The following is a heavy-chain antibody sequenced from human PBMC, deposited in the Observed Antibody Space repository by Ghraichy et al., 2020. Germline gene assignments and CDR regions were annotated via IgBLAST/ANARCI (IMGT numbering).Heavy chain of an antibody. Sequence: SETLSLTCAVYGGSFSGYYWSWIRQPPGKGLEWIGEINHSGSTNYNPSLKSRVTISVDTSKNQFSLKLSSVTAADTAVYYCARGGWSWGTVTTYMDVLGKGTTVTVSS. CDR3: ARGGWSWGTVTTYMDV. V-gene: IGHV4-34*01. J-gene: IGHJ6*03. CDR1: GGSFSGYY. CDR2: INHSGST. D-gene: IGHD4-11*01.